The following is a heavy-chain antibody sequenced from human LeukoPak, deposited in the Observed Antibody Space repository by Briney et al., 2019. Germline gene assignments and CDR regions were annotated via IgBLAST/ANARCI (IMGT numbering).Heavy chain of an antibody. V-gene: IGHV3-74*01. CDR2: INRDGGLT. CDR3: AREEHRLAEAGTSAFDL. J-gene: IGHJ3*01. Sequence: GGSVRLSCVASGFTFSENWMHWVRQAPGKGLAWVSHINRDGGLTNYADSVKGRFTISRDNARNTVYLQMSSLRVGDTAIYFCAREEHRLAEAGTSAFDLGGQGTLVTVSP. CDR1: GFTFSENW. D-gene: IGHD6-13*01.